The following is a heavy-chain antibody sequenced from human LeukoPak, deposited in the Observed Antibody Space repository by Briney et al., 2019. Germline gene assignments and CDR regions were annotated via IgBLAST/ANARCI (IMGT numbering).Heavy chain of an antibody. Sequence: SETLSLTCTVSGGSISSSSYYWGWLRQPPGKGLEWIGSIYYSGSTNYNPSLKSRVTISVDTSKNQFSLKLSSVTAADTAVYYCARGRARGIVGASVYGYWGQGTLVTVSS. CDR2: IYYSGST. D-gene: IGHD1-26*01. CDR1: GGSISSSSYY. CDR3: ARGRARGIVGASVYGY. J-gene: IGHJ4*02. V-gene: IGHV4-39*07.